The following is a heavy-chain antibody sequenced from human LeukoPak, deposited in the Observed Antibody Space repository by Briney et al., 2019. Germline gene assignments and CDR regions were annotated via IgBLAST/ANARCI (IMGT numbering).Heavy chain of an antibody. V-gene: IGHV3-23*01. Sequence: GGSLRLSCAASGFTFSSYAMSWVRQAPGKGLEWVSAISGSGGSTYYADSVKGRFTISRDNAKNSLYLQMNSLRAEDTAVYYCASWGSTSCSGGGWGQGTLVTVSS. CDR1: GFTFSSYA. D-gene: IGHD2-2*01. CDR2: ISGSGGST. J-gene: IGHJ4*02. CDR3: ASWGSTSCSGGG.